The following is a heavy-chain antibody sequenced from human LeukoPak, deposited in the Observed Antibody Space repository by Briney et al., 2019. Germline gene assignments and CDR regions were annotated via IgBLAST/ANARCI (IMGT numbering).Heavy chain of an antibody. CDR3: VRDKQFAFDI. CDR2: ITSSSTII. J-gene: IGHJ3*02. D-gene: IGHD6-19*01. CDR1: GFTFSTYS. V-gene: IGHV3-48*02. Sequence: GGSLRLSCAASGFTFSTYSMNWVRRAPGKGLEWVSYITSSSTIIYYADSVKGRFTIYRDNAKNSLYLQMNSLRDEDTAVYYCVRDKQFAFDIWGQGTMVTVSS.